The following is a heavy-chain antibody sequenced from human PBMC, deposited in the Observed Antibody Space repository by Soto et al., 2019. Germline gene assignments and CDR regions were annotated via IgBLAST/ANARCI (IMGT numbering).Heavy chain of an antibody. CDR3: ARTPFNRLRRFDP. Sequence: QVQLQESGPGLVKPSETLSLTCTVSGGSVRSGSHYWSWIRQPPGKGLEWIAYNYYSGNTNYDPSLKSRVTISVDTSKNQFSLKLSSVTAADTAVYYCARTPFNRLRRFDPWGQGTLVTVSS. CDR2: NYYSGNT. V-gene: IGHV4-61*01. J-gene: IGHJ5*02. D-gene: IGHD5-12*01. CDR1: GGSVRSGSHY.